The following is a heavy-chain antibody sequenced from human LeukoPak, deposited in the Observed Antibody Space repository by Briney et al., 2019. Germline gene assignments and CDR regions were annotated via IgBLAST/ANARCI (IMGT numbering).Heavy chain of an antibody. Sequence: GASVKVSCKASGYPFSNYDVNWVRQAPGQGLEWMAWMNPGSGDTGYAQKFQGRLTMSSNISMNTASMELRGLTSEDTAVYFCARSRRGYYMDVWGTGTPVTVSS. V-gene: IGHV1-8*01. CDR1: GYPFSNYD. CDR3: ARSRRGYYMDV. J-gene: IGHJ6*03. CDR2: MNPGSGDT.